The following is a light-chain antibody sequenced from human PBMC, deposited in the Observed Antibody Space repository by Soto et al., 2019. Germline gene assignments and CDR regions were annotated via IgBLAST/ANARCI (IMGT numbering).Light chain of an antibody. J-gene: IGKJ2*01. CDR1: QHVSSN. V-gene: IGKV3-15*01. CDR2: RAS. Sequence: EIVMTQSPATLSVSPGGSATLSCRASQHVSSNLAWYRQKPGQPPTLLIYRASKRATGIPATFSGSGSGTEFTLTISSLQSEDFAVYYCQQYNKWPYTFGQGTKLEI. CDR3: QQYNKWPYT.